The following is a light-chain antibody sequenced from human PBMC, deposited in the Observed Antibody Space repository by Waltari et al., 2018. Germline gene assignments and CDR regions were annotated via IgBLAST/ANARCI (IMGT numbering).Light chain of an antibody. Sequence: QSVLTQPRSVSGPPRQRISISCTGNSSNIGAGFPVHWYQHFPGAAPKLLITSTNKRPSCVPDRFFGSRYGASVSMAIMGLRAEEEADYCCQTFDDSLTAWVFGGGTKLTVL. CDR1: SSNIGAGFP. CDR3: QTFDDSLTAWV. CDR2: STN. J-gene: IGLJ3*02. V-gene: IGLV1-40*03.